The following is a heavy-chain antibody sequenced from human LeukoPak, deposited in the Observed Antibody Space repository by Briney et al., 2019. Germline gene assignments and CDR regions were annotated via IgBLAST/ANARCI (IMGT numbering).Heavy chain of an antibody. Sequence: ASVKVSCKASGYTFTGYYMHWVRQAPGQGLEWMGWINPNSGGTNYAQKFQGRVTMTRDTSISTAYMELRSLTSDDTAVYYCARDLGASTVIFFDYWGQGILVTVSS. CDR3: ARDLGASTVIFFDY. D-gene: IGHD4-17*01. CDR2: INPNSGGT. V-gene: IGHV1-2*02. J-gene: IGHJ4*02. CDR1: GYTFTGYY.